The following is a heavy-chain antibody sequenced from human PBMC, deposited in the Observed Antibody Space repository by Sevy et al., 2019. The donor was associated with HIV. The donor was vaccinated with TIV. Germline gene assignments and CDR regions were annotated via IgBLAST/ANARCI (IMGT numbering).Heavy chain of an antibody. J-gene: IGHJ3*02. Sequence: GGSLRLSCAASGFTFSNYAMHWVRQTPGKGLEWLAVISYDVINKYYADSVKGRFTISRDNSKNTLYRQMNSLTTEDTAVYYCARLPPTRAFDIWGQGTLVTVSS. CDR2: ISYDVINK. V-gene: IGHV3-30*04. D-gene: IGHD1-1*01. CDR3: ARLPPTRAFDI. CDR1: GFTFSNYA.